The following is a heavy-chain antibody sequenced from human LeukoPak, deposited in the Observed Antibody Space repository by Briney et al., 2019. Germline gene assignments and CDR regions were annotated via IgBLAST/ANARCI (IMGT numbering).Heavy chain of an antibody. CDR2: ISGSGYST. Sequence: GGSLRLSCAASGFTFSNYAMNWVRQAPGKGLEWVSVISGSGYSTYYADSVKGRFTISRDNSKNTLYLQTNSLRAEDTAVYYCASSPLAARPKLDYWGQGTLVTVSS. CDR1: GFTFSNYA. CDR3: ASSPLAARPKLDY. V-gene: IGHV3-23*01. J-gene: IGHJ4*02. D-gene: IGHD6-6*01.